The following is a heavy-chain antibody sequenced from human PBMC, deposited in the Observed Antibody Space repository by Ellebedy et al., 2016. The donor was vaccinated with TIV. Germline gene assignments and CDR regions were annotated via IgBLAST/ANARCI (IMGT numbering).Heavy chain of an antibody. J-gene: IGHJ4*02. Sequence: GGSLRLSXAASAFTFSSYCMSWVRQAPGKGLEWVANIKQDGSEKYYVDSVKGRFTISRDNAKNSLYLQMNSLRAEDTAVYYCVSNCGGDCSNQDYWGQGTLVTVSS. CDR2: IKQDGSEK. V-gene: IGHV3-7*03. D-gene: IGHD2-21*02. CDR1: AFTFSSYC. CDR3: VSNCGGDCSNQDY.